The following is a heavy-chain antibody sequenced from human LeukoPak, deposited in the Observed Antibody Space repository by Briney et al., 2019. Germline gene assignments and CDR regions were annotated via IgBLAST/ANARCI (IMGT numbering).Heavy chain of an antibody. CDR1: GGSISRYF. V-gene: IGHV4-4*07. CDR3: ARERCGGDCYYYFNGMDV. Sequence: SETLSLTCTVSGGSISRYFWTWIREPAGKGLEWIGHIYTSGSTKYNPSLKSRVTMSVDTSKNQFSLKLNSVTAADTALYYCARERCGGDCYYYFNGMDVWGQGTPVTVSS. J-gene: IGHJ6*02. CDR2: IYTSGST. D-gene: IGHD2-21*02.